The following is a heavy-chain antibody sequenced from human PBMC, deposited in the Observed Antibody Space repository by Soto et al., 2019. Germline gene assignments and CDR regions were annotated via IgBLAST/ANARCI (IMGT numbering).Heavy chain of an antibody. J-gene: IGHJ4*02. CDR3: AKKYPGTRPFDY. Sequence: SLRLSCAASGFTFSSYAMNWVRQAPGKGLEWVSAIGTNSDTYYADSVKGRFTISRDNFKTTLYLQMNSLRAEDTALYYCAKKYPGTRPFDYWGKGTLVTVSS. CDR1: GFTFSSYA. CDR2: IGTNSDT. D-gene: IGHD2-2*01. V-gene: IGHV3-23*01.